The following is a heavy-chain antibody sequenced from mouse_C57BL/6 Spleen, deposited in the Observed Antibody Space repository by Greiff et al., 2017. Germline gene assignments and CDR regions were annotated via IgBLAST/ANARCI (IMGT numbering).Heavy chain of an antibody. CDR1: GYTFTSYW. V-gene: IGHV1-5*01. Sequence: EVQLQQSGTVLARPGASVKMSCKTSGYTFTSYWMHWVKQRPGQGLEWIGAIYPGNSDTSYNQKFKGKAKLTAVTSASTAYMELSRLTKEDSAVYYCTREVTTVVGDYWGQGTTRTVSS. J-gene: IGHJ2*01. CDR2: IYPGNSDT. D-gene: IGHD1-1*01. CDR3: TREVTTVVGDY.